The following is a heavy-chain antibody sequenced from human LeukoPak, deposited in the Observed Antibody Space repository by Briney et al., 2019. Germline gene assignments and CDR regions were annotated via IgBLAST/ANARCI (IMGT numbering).Heavy chain of an antibody. V-gene: IGHV3-9*01. CDR2: FSLDTDRI. J-gene: IGHJ6*02. CDR1: GLTLDRYA. Sequence: PGGSLRLSCVASGLTLDRYAMHWVRQGPGKGLEWVAGFSLDTDRIDYADSVRGRFTASKDDTKKTLYLQMNNLRTEDTALYYCTKDITPGGADVWGQGTTVTVSS. CDR3: TKDITPGGADV. D-gene: IGHD3-10*01.